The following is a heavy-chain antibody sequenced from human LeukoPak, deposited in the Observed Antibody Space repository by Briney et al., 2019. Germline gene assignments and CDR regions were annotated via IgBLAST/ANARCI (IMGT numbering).Heavy chain of an antibody. CDR3: ARTTIAAAGLNDAFDI. CDR2: IYPGDSDT. Sequence: GESLKISCKGSGYSFTIYWIGWVRQMPGKGLEWMGIIYPGDSDTRYSPSFQGQVTISADKSISTAYLQWSSLKASDTAMYYWARTTIAAAGLNDAFDIWGQGTMVTVSS. J-gene: IGHJ3*02. CDR1: GYSFTIYW. D-gene: IGHD6-13*01. V-gene: IGHV5-51*01.